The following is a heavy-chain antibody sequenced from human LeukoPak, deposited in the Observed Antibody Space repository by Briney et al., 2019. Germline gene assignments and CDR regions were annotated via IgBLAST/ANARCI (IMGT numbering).Heavy chain of an antibody. CDR3: AKDGADSSGYLYYFDY. J-gene: IGHJ4*02. CDR1: GFTFSSYG. Sequence: GGSLRLSCAASGFTFSSYGMHWVRQAPGKGLEWVAVISYDGSNKYYADSVKGRFTISRDNSKNTLYLQMNSLRAEDTAVYYCAKDGADSSGYLYYFDYWGQGTLVTVSS. V-gene: IGHV3-30*18. CDR2: ISYDGSNK. D-gene: IGHD3-22*01.